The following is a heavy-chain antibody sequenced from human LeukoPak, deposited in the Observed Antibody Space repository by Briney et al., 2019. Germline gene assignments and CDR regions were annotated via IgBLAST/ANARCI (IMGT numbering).Heavy chain of an antibody. CDR2: IYYSGST. V-gene: IGHV4-31*03. D-gene: IGHD6-6*01. J-gene: IGHJ5*02. Sequence: PSETLSLTCTVSGGSISSGGYYWSWIRQHPGKGLEWIGYIYYSGSTYYNPSLKSRVTISVDTSKNQFSLKLSSVTAADTAVYYCARGKTSGIAARAWFDPWGQGTLVTVSS. CDR1: GGSISSGGYY. CDR3: ARGKTSGIAARAWFDP.